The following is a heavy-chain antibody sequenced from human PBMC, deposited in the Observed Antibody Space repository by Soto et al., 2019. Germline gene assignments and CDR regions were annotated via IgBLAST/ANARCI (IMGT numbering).Heavy chain of an antibody. D-gene: IGHD3-16*02. Sequence: QVQLVESGGGVVQPGRSLRLSCAASGFTFSSYGMHWVRQAPGKGLEWVAVIWYDGSNKYYADSVKGRFTISRDNSKNTLYLQMNSLRAEDTAVYYCARDPDVLNYEYVWGSYPDIWGQGTMVTVSS. CDR1: GFTFSSYG. CDR3: ARDPDVLNYEYVWGSYPDI. CDR2: IWYDGSNK. J-gene: IGHJ3*02. V-gene: IGHV3-33*01.